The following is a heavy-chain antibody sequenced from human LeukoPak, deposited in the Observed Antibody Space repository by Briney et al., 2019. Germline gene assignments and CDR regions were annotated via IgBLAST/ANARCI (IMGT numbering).Heavy chain of an antibody. V-gene: IGHV3-23*01. J-gene: IGHJ4*02. Sequence: GGSRRLSCAASGFTFSDYAMSWVRQPPGKGLEWVSGISGSGTRTFYADSVKGRFTISRDNSKNTLYLQMNSLRAEDTAVYHCAKEPQGGNYDSWRGYYSDHWGQGTLVTVSS. D-gene: IGHD3-3*01. CDR2: ISGSGTRT. CDR3: AKEPQGGNYDSWRGYYSDH. CDR1: GFTFSDYA.